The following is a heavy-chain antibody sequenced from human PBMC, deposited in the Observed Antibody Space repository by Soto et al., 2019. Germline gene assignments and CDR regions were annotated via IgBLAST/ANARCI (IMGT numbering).Heavy chain of an antibody. CDR2: IHDSGST. CDR3: ARVGVDYYDSSGYYFSPYYFDY. D-gene: IGHD3-22*01. V-gene: IGHV4-59*12. J-gene: IGHJ4*02. CDR1: GGSISSYY. Sequence: LSLTCTVSGGSISSYYWSWIRQPPGKGLEWIGEIHDSGSTNYSPSLKSRVTISLDKSKNQFSLNLSSVTAADTAVYYCARVGVDYYDSSGYYFSPYYFDYWGQGTLVTAPQ.